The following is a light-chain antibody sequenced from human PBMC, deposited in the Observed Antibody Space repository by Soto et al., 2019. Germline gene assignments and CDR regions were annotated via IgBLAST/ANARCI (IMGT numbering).Light chain of an antibody. J-gene: IGKJ1*01. CDR1: QTISTY. CDR2: ATF. Sequence: DIQMTQSPSALSASVGDRVAITCRASQTISTYLNWYQQRPGKAPILLIYATFNLHSGVPSRFSGSGSETHFTLTRNNLQPEDFATYYWQQSYSSPRTFGQGTKVELK. CDR3: QQSYSSPRT. V-gene: IGKV1-39*01.